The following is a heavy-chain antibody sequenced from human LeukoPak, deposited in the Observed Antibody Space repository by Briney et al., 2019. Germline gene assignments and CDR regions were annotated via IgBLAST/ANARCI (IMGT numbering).Heavy chain of an antibody. CDR2: INPNSGGT. J-gene: IGHJ4*02. CDR3: ARGRGYSYGPFDY. Sequence: GASVKVSCTASGYAFTGYYMHWVRQAPGQGLEWMGWINPNSGGTNYAQKFQGRVTMTRDTSISTAYMELSRLRSDDTAVYYCARGRGYSYGPFDYWGQGTLVTVSS. CDR1: GYAFTGYY. V-gene: IGHV1-2*02. D-gene: IGHD5-18*01.